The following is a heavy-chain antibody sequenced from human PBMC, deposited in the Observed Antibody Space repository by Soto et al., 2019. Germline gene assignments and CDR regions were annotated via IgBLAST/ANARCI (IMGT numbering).Heavy chain of an antibody. Sequence: GPSVKVSCKASVYTFTSYYMHWVRQAPGQGLEWMGIINPSGGSTSYAQKFQGRVTMTRDTSTSTVYMELSSLRSEDTAVYYCARDQLYDYGDSPQSAFDIWGQGTMVTVSS. CDR2: INPSGGST. CDR1: VYTFTSYY. V-gene: IGHV1-46*01. D-gene: IGHD4-17*01. CDR3: ARDQLYDYGDSPQSAFDI. J-gene: IGHJ3*02.